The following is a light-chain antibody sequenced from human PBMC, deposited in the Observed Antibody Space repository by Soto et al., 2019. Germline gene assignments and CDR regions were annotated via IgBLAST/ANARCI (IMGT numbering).Light chain of an antibody. CDR2: DAS. V-gene: IGKV3-11*01. CDR3: QQRSNWPPIT. J-gene: IGKJ4*01. CDR1: QSVSSY. Sequence: EIVLTQSPATLSLSPGERATLSCRASQSVSSYFAWYQQKPGQAPSLLIYDASNRATGIPARFSGSGSGTEFTLTISSLEPEDCAVYYRQQRSNWPPITFGGGTKVEIK.